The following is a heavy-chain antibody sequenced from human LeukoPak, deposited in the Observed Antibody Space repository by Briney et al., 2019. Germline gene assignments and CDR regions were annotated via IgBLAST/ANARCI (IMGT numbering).Heavy chain of an antibody. D-gene: IGHD6-19*01. J-gene: IGHJ4*02. Sequence: PGGSLRLSCAASGFTFSNAWMNWVRQAPGKGLEWVGLIKSKTNGGTRDYAAPVKGRFTISRDDSDNTLYLQMNSLKNEDTAVYYCARDSRSSGWYWWGQGTLVTVSS. CDR3: ARDSRSSGWYW. V-gene: IGHV3-15*01. CDR1: GFTFSNAW. CDR2: IKSKTNGGTR.